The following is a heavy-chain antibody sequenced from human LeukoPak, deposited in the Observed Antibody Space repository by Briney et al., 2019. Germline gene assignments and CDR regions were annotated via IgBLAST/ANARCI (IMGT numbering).Heavy chain of an antibody. Sequence: GRSLRLSCAGSGFIFNNYAMHWVRQPPGKGLEWVSGISWNSGSIDYADSVKGRLTISRENAKNSLYLQMNSLRVEDTAFYYCAKDNRRHYTSGPNPDSLHWGQGALVTVSS. CDR2: ISWNSGSI. V-gene: IGHV3-9*01. J-gene: IGHJ4*02. D-gene: IGHD6-19*01. CDR1: GFIFNNYA. CDR3: AKDNRRHYTSGPNPDSLH.